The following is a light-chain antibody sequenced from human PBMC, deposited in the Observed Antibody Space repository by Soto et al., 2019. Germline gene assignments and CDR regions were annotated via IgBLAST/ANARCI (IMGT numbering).Light chain of an antibody. CDR1: QSVSSN. V-gene: IGKV3-15*01. CDR2: GAS. CDR3: HQYNNWWT. Sequence: EIVMTQSPATLSVSPGERATLSCRASQSVSSNLAWYQQKPGQAPMLLIYGASTRATGIPARFSGSGSGTEFTLTISSLQSAEFAVYYCHQYNNWWTFGQGTKVEIK. J-gene: IGKJ1*01.